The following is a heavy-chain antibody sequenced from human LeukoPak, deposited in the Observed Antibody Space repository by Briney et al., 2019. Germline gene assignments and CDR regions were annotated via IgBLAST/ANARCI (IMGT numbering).Heavy chain of an antibody. V-gene: IGHV3-7*01. J-gene: IGHJ4*02. Sequence: PGGSLRLSCAAFGFTFSNYWMSWVRQAPGKGLEWVAIIRQDGSEKKYVDSVKGRFTISRDNAKNSLYLEMNSLRAEDTAVYYCTRFSRSSSSNYWGQGTLVTISS. CDR3: TRFSRSSSSNY. CDR2: IRQDGSEK. D-gene: IGHD6-6*01. CDR1: GFTFSNYW.